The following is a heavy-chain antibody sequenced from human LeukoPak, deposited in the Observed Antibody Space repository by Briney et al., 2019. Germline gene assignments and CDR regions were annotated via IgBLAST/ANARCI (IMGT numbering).Heavy chain of an antibody. CDR1: GGSFSGYY. CDR3: ARMFDGGYCSGGSCPPAYDAFDI. J-gene: IGHJ3*02. CDR2: INHSGST. D-gene: IGHD2-15*01. Sequence: SETLSLTCAVYGGSFSGYYWSWIRQPPGKGLEWIGEINHSGSTNHNPSLKSRVTISVDTSKNQFSLKLSSVTAADTAVYYCARMFDGGYCSGGSCPPAYDAFDIWGQGTMVTVSS. V-gene: IGHV4-34*01.